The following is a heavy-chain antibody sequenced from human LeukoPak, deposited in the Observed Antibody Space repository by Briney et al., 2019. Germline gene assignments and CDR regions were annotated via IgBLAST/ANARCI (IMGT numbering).Heavy chain of an antibody. CDR1: GYTLTELS. CDR2: FDPEDGET. V-gene: IGHV1-24*01. J-gene: IGHJ5*02. D-gene: IGHD2-2*01. CDR3: ATDQPVPRGWFDP. Sequence: GASVKVSCKASGYTLTELSMHWVRQAPGKGLEWMGGFDPEDGETIYAQKFQGRVTMTEDTSTDTAYMELSSLRSEDTAVYYCATDQPVPRGWFDPWGQGTLVTVSS.